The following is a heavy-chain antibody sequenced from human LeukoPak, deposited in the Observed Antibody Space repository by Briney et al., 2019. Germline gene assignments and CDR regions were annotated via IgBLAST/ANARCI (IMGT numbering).Heavy chain of an antibody. Sequence: SETLSLTCAVSGGSISSNNWWSWVRQPPGKGLEWIGEIHHSGSTNYNPSLKTRVTISVDKSKNQFSLKLSSVTAADTAVYYCARETSQKGAHYMDVWGKGTTVTISS. D-gene: IGHD3-16*01. CDR3: ARETSQKGAHYMDV. CDR2: IHHSGST. CDR1: GGSISSNNW. V-gene: IGHV4-4*02. J-gene: IGHJ6*03.